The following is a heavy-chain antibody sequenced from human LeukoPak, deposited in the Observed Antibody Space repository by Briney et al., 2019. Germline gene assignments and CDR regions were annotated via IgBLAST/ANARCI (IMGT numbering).Heavy chain of an antibody. D-gene: IGHD3-22*01. CDR1: GFTFSSYG. J-gene: IGHJ4*02. V-gene: IGHV3-30*02. CDR3: AKSSSNDSSGYYLFDY. Sequence: GSLRLSCGASGFTFSSYGMHWVRQAPGKGLEWVAFIRYDGSNKYYADSVKGRFTISRDNSKNTLYLQMNSLRAEDTAVYYCAKSSSNDSSGYYLFDYWGQGTLVTVSS. CDR2: IRYDGSNK.